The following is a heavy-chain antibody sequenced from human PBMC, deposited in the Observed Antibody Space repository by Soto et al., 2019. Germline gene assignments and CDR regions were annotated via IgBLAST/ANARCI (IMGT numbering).Heavy chain of an antibody. CDR1: GGSISSGGYS. CDR3: ASGTNGAFFVY. CDR2: ISSRSSTI. V-gene: IGHV3-11*01. Sequence: LSLTCAVSGGSISSGGYSWSWIRQAPGKGLEWVSYISSRSSTIFYADSVKGRFTISRDNVKNSLYLQMNSLRAEDTAVYYCASGTNGAFFVYWGQGILVTVSS. J-gene: IGHJ4*02. D-gene: IGHD2-8*01.